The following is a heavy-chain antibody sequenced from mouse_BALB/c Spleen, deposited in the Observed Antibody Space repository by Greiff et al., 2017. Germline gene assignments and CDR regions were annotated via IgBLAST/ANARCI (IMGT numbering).Heavy chain of an antibody. Sequence: QVQLQQSGAELVRPGTSVKVSCKASGYAFTNYLIEWVKQRPGQGLEWSGVINPGSGGTNYNEKFKGKATLTADKSSSTAYMQLSSLTSDDSAVYFCARVPAWFAYWGQGTLVTVSA. D-gene: IGHD6-1*01. V-gene: IGHV1-54*01. CDR3: ARVPAWFAY. CDR2: INPGSGGT. J-gene: IGHJ3*01. CDR1: GYAFTNYL.